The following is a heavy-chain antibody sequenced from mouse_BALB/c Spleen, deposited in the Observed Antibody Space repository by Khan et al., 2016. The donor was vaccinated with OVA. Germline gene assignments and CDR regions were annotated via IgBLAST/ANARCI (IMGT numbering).Heavy chain of an antibody. D-gene: IGHD1-1*01. CDR1: GYSFTGYF. J-gene: IGHJ2*01. V-gene: IGHV1-20*02. CDR2: INPHSGET. Sequence: VQLQQSGPELVKPGASVKISCQASGYSFTGYFMHWVMQSHGKSLEWIGRINPHSGETFYSQKFVDKATLTVDESSSTAHMELRSLASEDSAVYYCASIYGSDFDYWGQGTTLTVSS. CDR3: ASIYGSDFDY.